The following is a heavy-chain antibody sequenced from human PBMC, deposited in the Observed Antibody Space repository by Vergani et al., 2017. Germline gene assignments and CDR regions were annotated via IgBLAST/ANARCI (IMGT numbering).Heavy chain of an antibody. D-gene: IGHD1-26*01. V-gene: IGHV3-21*01. CDR1: GFTFSSHS. CDR2: ISSSSSYI. J-gene: IGHJ3*02. Sequence: EVQLVESGGGLVKPGGSLRLSCAVSGFTFSSHSMNWVRQAPGKGLEWVLSISSSSSYIYYADSVKGRFTISRENAKNTLYLQMNSLRAEDTAVYYCARVGDDAFDIWGQGTMVTVSS. CDR3: ARVGDDAFDI.